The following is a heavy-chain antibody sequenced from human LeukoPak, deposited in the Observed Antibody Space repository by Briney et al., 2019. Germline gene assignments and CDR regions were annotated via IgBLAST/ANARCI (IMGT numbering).Heavy chain of an antibody. CDR2: IYYSGST. J-gene: IGHJ3*02. CDR3: ARHDPLWFGDGAFDI. D-gene: IGHD3-10*01. Sequence: PSETLSLTCTVSSGSINNYYYSWIRQPPGKGLERMGYIYYSGSTNYNPSLKSRVTISVDTSKNQFSLKLSSVTAADTAVYYCARHDPLWFGDGAFDIWGQGTMVTVS. CDR1: SGSINNYY. V-gene: IGHV4-59*08.